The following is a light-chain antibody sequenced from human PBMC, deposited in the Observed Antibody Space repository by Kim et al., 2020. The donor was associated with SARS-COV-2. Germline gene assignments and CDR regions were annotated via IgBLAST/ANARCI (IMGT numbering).Light chain of an antibody. J-gene: IGLJ3*02. CDR1: SSDVGGYNY. V-gene: IGLV2-14*03. CDR3: SSYTSSSTRV. Sequence: QSALTQPASVSGSPGQSITISCTGTSSDVGGYNYVSWYQQHPGKAPKLMIYDVSNRPSGGSNLFSGSKSGNTASLTISGLQAEDEADYYCSSYTSSSTRVFGGGTQLTVL. CDR2: DVS.